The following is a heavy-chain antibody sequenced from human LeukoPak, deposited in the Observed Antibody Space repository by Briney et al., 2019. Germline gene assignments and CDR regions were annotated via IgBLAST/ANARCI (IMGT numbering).Heavy chain of an antibody. D-gene: IGHD3-22*01. CDR3: AKDITSGYYYLDH. Sequence: GGSLRLSCAASEFTFINYAMNWVRQAPGKGLEWLALISYDGNNDYYADSVKGRFIISRDNAKSTLYLQMNSLRAEDTAVYYCAKDITSGYYYLDHWGQGTLVTVSS. CDR2: ISYDGNND. V-gene: IGHV3-30-3*01. J-gene: IGHJ4*02. CDR1: EFTFINYA.